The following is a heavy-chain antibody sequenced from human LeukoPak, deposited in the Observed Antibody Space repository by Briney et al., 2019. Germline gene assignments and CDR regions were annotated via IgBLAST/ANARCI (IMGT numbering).Heavy chain of an antibody. CDR3: ARGHPQFWSGYKSRNADDAFDI. D-gene: IGHD3-3*01. Sequence: SSETLSLTCAVYGGSFSGYYWSWIRQPPGKGLEWIGEINHSGSTNYNPSLKSRVTISVDTSKNQFSLKLSSVTAADTAVYYCARGHPQFWSGYKSRNADDAFDIWGQGTMVTVSS. J-gene: IGHJ3*02. V-gene: IGHV4-34*01. CDR2: INHSGST. CDR1: GGSFSGYY.